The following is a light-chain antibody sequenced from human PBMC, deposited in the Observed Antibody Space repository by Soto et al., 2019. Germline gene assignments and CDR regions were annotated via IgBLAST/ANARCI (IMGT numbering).Light chain of an antibody. V-gene: IGKV2D-29*02. Sequence: DVVMTQTPHSLSVATGQPASIXXKSXQSLLHITGETFLFWYLQKPGQSPQXXIYEVSTRVSGVPDRFSGSGSGTDFTLEISRVETDDVGIYYCMQSTQLPPTFGQGTRLEIK. CDR3: MQSTQLPPT. CDR1: QSLLHITGETF. CDR2: EVS. J-gene: IGKJ5*01.